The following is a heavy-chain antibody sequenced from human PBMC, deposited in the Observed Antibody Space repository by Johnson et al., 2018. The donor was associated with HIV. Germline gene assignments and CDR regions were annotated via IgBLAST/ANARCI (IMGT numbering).Heavy chain of an antibody. Sequence: QVQLVESGGGVVQPGGSLRLSCAASGFTFSSYGMHWVRQAPEKGLEWVAFIRYDGSNKYYSDSVKGRFTISRDNSKNTLYLQMNSLRAEDTAVYYCARVPPFGTHPDGAFDIWGQGTMVTVSS. V-gene: IGHV3-30*02. D-gene: IGHD1-1*01. CDR2: IRYDGSNK. CDR1: GFTFSSYG. J-gene: IGHJ3*02. CDR3: ARVPPFGTHPDGAFDI.